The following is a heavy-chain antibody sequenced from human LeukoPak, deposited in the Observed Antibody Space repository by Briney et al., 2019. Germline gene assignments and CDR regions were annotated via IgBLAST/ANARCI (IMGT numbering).Heavy chain of an antibody. Sequence: GGSLRLSCAASGFTFDDYGMSWVRQAPGKRLEWVSSITSTSSYVFYADSVKGRFTISRDNAKNSLYLQINSLRAEDTAVYYCARDPYSGSYFIIYYMDVWGKGTTVTVSS. D-gene: IGHD1-26*01. CDR3: ARDPYSGSYFIIYYMDV. J-gene: IGHJ6*03. CDR2: ITSTSSYV. CDR1: GFTFDDYG. V-gene: IGHV3-21*01.